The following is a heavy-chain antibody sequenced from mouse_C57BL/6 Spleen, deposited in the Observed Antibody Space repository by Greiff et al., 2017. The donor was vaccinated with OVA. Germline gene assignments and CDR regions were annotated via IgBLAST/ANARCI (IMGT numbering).Heavy chain of an antibody. CDR3: ARRGGAY. V-gene: IGHV1-18*01. J-gene: IGHJ3*01. CDR1: GYTFTDYN. Sequence: EVQLQQSGPELVKPGASVKIPCKASGYTFTDYNMDWVKQSHGKSLEWIGDINPNNGGTIYNQKFKGKATLTVDKSSSTAYIELRSRASEDTAVYYCARRGGAYWGQGTLVTVSA. CDR2: INPNNGGT.